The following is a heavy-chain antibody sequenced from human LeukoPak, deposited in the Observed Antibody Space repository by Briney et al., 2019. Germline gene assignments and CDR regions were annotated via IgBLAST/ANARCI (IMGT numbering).Heavy chain of an antibody. D-gene: IGHD6-13*01. CDR2: ISAYNGNT. V-gene: IGHV1-18*01. CDR1: GYTFTSYG. J-gene: IGHJ5*02. Sequence: ASVKVSCKASGYTFTSYGISWVRQAPGQGLEWMGWISAYNGNTNYAQKLQGRVTMTTDTSTSTAYMELRSLRSDDTAVYYCARDGNIGLAAAGTSWFDPWGQGTLVTVSS. CDR3: ARDGNIGLAAAGTSWFDP.